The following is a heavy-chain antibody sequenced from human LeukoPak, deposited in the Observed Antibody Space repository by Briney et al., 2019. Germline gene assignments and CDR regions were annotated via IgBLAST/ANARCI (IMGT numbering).Heavy chain of an antibody. CDR3: AKEDVGNSFDY. D-gene: IGHD7-27*01. CDR1: GFTFSSYG. Sequence: GRSLRLSCAASGFTFSSYGMQWVRQAPGKGLEWVAVIWYDGTNKYYADSVKGRFTISRDNSKNTLYLQMNSLRAEDTAVYYCAKEDVGNSFDYWGQGTLVTVSS. V-gene: IGHV3-33*06. CDR2: IWYDGTNK. J-gene: IGHJ4*02.